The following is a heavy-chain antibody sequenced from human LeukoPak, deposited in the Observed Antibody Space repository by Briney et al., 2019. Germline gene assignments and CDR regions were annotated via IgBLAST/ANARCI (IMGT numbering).Heavy chain of an antibody. CDR2: IYYSGST. V-gene: IGHV4-59*01. D-gene: IGHD3-3*01. CDR3: ARGDTIFGVVPSWFDP. CDR1: GGSISSYY. Sequence: PSETLSLTCTVSGGSISSYYWSWIRQPPGKGLEWIGYIYYSGSTNYNPSFKSRVTISVDTSKNQFSLKLSSVTAADTAVYYCARGDTIFGVVPSWFDPWGQGTLVTVSS. J-gene: IGHJ5*02.